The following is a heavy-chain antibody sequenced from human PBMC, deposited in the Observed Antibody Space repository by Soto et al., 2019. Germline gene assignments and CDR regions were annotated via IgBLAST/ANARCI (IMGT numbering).Heavy chain of an antibody. V-gene: IGHV1-69*12. CDR3: ARHDCISTSGYYYYSYSMDV. D-gene: IGHD2-2*01. J-gene: IGHJ6*02. CDR2: IIPIFDTA. CDR1: GGTFSSYA. Sequence: QVQLVQSGAEVKKPGSSVKVSCKTSGGTFSSYAISWVRQAPGQGLEWMGGIIPIFDTANYAQKFQGRVTITADESTSTAYMELSSQRSEDTAVYYCARHDCISTSGYYYYSYSMDVWGQGTTVTVSS.